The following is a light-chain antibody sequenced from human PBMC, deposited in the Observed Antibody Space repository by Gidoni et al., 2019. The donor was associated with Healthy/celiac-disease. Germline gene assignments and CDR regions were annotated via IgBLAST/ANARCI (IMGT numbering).Light chain of an antibody. CDR1: QSISSW. J-gene: IGKJ3*01. V-gene: IGKV1-5*03. CDR3: QQYNSYPFT. CDR2: KAS. Sequence: DIQMTQSPSTLSVSVGDRVTITCRASQSISSWLAWYQQKPGKAPKLLIYKASSLESGVPSRFSGSGSGTEFTLTISSLQPDDFATYYCQQYNSYPFTFGPXTKVDIK.